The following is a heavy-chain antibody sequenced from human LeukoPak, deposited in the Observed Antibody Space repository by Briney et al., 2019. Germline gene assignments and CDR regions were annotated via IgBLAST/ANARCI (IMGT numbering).Heavy chain of an antibody. CDR3: ARDRDDYGDRSPYNWFDP. Sequence: ASVKVSCKASGYTFTGYYMHWVRQAPGQGLEWMGWINPNSGGTNYAQKFQGRVTMTRDMSTSTVYIELSSLRSEDTAVYYCARDRDDYGDRSPYNWFDPWGQGTLVTVSS. V-gene: IGHV1-2*02. J-gene: IGHJ5*02. D-gene: IGHD4-17*01. CDR2: INPNSGGT. CDR1: GYTFTGYY.